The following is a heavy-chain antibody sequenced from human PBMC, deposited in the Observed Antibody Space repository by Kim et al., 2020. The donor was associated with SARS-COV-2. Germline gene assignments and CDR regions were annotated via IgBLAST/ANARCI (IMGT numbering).Heavy chain of an antibody. CDR2: IWYDGINK. V-gene: IGHV3-33*01. J-gene: IGHJ6*02. CDR3: ARDGVGATFYYGMDV. Sequence: GGSLRLSCAASGFTFSSYGMHWVRQAPGKGLEWVAVIWYDGINKYYAAPVKGRFTISRDNSKNTLFLQRNILRAEDTAVYYCARDGVGATFYYGMDVWGQGTTVTVSS. CDR1: GFTFSSYG. D-gene: IGHD1-26*01.